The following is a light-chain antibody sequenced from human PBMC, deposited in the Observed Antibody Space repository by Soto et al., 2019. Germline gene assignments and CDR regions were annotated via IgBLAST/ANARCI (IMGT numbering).Light chain of an antibody. CDR2: DAS. Sequence: DIQMTQSPSTLSASVGDRVTIACRASQSISSWLAWYQQKPGKAPKLLIYDASSLESGVPSRFSGSGSGTEFTLTFSSLQSDDFASYYGQQYNSYSTWTFGQGTKVEIK. V-gene: IGKV1-5*01. CDR1: QSISSW. CDR3: QQYNSYSTWT. J-gene: IGKJ1*01.